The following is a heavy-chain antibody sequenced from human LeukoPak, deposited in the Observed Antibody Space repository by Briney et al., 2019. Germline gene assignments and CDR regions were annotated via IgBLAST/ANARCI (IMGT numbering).Heavy chain of an antibody. D-gene: IGHD3-10*01. J-gene: IGHJ4*02. CDR1: GYTFTSYG. Sequence: ASVKVSCKASGYTFTSYGISWVRQARGQGLGWMGWMSDYNGNTNYAQKIQGSVTMTTDTSTSTAYMELRSLRSDDTAVYYCASCGSGGSGSYYSCYFDYWGQGTLVTVSS. CDR2: MSDYNGNT. CDR3: ASCGSGGSGSYYSCYFDY. V-gene: IGHV1-18*01.